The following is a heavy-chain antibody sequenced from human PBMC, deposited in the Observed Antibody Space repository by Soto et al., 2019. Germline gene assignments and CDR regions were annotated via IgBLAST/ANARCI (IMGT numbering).Heavy chain of an antibody. CDR2: IYYSGNT. CDR1: GGSISSSSYY. CDR3: ASLTVLLHWFDP. Sequence: SETLSLTCTVSGGSISSSSYYWGWIRQPPGKGLEWIGIIYYSGNTYYNPSLKSRVTISVDTSKNQFSLKLSSVTAADTAVYYCASLTVLLHWFDPWGQGTLVTVSS. V-gene: IGHV4-39*01. J-gene: IGHJ5*02. D-gene: IGHD3-10*01.